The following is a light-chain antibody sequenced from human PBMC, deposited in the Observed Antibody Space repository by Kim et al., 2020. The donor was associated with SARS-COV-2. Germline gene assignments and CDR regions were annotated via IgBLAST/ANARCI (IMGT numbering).Light chain of an antibody. J-gene: IGLJ3*02. CDR2: DVS. CDR3: CSYAGSYSWV. CDR1: SSDVGCYNY. V-gene: IGLV2-11*03. Sequence: GKPVTISCAGTSSDVGCYNYVSWYQQHPGKVPKLLIFDVSRRPSGIPDRFSGSKSGNTASLTISGLQAEDETDYYCCSYAGSYSWVFGGGTQLTVL.